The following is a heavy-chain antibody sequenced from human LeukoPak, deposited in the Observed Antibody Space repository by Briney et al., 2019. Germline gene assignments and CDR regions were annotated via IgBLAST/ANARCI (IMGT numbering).Heavy chain of an antibody. Sequence: GGSLRLSCAASGFTFSSYAMSWVRQAPGKGLEWVSSVTGSGSSTYYADPVKGRFTISRDNSKNTLYLQMNSLRADDTAVYYCAGGYYFDYWGQGTLVTVSS. J-gene: IGHJ4*02. CDR2: VTGSGSST. CDR1: GFTFSSYA. CDR3: AGGYYFDY. V-gene: IGHV3-23*01.